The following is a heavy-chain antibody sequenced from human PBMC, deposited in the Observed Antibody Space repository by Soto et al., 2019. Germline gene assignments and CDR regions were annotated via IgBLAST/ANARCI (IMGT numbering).Heavy chain of an antibody. CDR1: GGSFRGYF. CDR2: INDSGST. J-gene: IGHJ4*02. D-gene: IGHD3-16*01. V-gene: IGHV4-34*01. Sequence: LSLTCAVSGGSFRGYFWSWIRQSPDKGLEWIGEINDSGSTYYNPSFKSRLTISVDTSNSQISLRLTAVTAADSAVYYCQGGDFWGQGTRVTVSS. CDR3: QGGDF.